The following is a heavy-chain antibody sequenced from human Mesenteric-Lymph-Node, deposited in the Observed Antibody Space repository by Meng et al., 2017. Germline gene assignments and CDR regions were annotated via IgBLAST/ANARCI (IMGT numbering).Heavy chain of an antibody. CDR1: GFTFSDYY. Sequence: GGSLRLSCAASGFTFSDYYMSWIRQAPGKGLERVSYISSSGSTIYYTDSVKGRFTISRDNAKNSLYLQMNILRAEDTAVYYCARVWGSYRYTSVDYWGQGTLVTVSS. V-gene: IGHV3-11*01. CDR3: ARVWGSYRYTSVDY. D-gene: IGHD3-16*02. CDR2: ISSSGSTI. J-gene: IGHJ4*02.